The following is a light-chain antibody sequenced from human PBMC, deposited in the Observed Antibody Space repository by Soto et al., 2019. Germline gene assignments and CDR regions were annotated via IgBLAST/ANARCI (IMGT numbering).Light chain of an antibody. CDR2: SND. V-gene: IGLV1-44*01. CDR1: SSTIGSNT. CDR3: AAWDENLRGV. Sequence: QSVLTQPPSASGPPGQRVTISCSGSSSTIGSNTVTWYQQLPGTAPRVLIHSNDQRPSGVPDGFSGSKSGTSASLAISGLHSEDEADYYCAAWDENLRGVFGTGTKVTVL. J-gene: IGLJ1*01.